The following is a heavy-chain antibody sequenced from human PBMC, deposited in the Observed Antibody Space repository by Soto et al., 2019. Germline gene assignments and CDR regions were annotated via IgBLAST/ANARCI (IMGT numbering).Heavy chain of an antibody. CDR1: GFTFSDYS. CDR3: ASDQRSSTWGDFDS. J-gene: IGHJ4*02. Sequence: EVQLVESGGGLVKPGGSLRLSCAASGFTFSDYSMNWVRQAPGKGLEWVSSISSSSSYIYYADSVKGRFTVSRDNAKISLYLQMDSLRAEDTAIYYCASDQRSSTWGDFDSCGQGTLVAVSS. D-gene: IGHD6-13*01. CDR2: ISSSSSYI. V-gene: IGHV3-21*01.